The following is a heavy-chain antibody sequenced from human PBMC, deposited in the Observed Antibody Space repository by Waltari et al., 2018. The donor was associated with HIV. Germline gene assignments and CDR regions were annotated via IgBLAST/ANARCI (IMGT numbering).Heavy chain of an antibody. Sequence: QVQLVQSGAEVKKPGASVKVSCKVSGYTLTDLSMHWVRQAPGKGLEWMGGFDTEDGETSNAQKVQGRVTMTEDTATDTAYTELSSLRSEDTAVYYCATVPRGQQLVRYWGQGTLVTVSS. CDR3: ATVPRGQQLVRY. CDR1: GYTLTDLS. CDR2: FDTEDGET. V-gene: IGHV1-24*01. J-gene: IGHJ4*02. D-gene: IGHD6-13*01.